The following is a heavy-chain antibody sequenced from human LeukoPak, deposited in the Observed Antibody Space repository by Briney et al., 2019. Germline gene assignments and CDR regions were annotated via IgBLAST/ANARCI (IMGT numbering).Heavy chain of an antibody. CDR2: IIPIVGTA. J-gene: IGHJ4*02. D-gene: IGHD3-22*01. Sequence: SVKVSCKASGGTFSSYAISWVRQAPGQGLEWMGKIIPIVGTANYAQKFQGRVTITTDESTSTAYMELSSLRSEDTAVYYCARSGDSSGYFLDYWGQGTLVTVSS. V-gene: IGHV1-69*05. CDR1: GGTFSSYA. CDR3: ARSGDSSGYFLDY.